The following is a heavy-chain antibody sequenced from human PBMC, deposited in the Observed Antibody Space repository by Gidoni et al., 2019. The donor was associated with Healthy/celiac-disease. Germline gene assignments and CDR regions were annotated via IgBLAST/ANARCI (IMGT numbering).Heavy chain of an antibody. Sequence: EVQLLESGGGLVQPGGSLRLSCAASGFTFSSYAMRWVRQSPGKGLEWVAAIMGSGGSTYYADSVKGRFTISRDNSKNTLYLQMNSLRAEDTAVYYCAKGSVLDSYYYYYGMDVWGQGTTVTVSS. CDR1: GFTFSSYA. D-gene: IGHD2-15*01. V-gene: IGHV3-23*01. CDR3: AKGSVLDSYYYYYGMDV. CDR2: IMGSGGST. J-gene: IGHJ6*02.